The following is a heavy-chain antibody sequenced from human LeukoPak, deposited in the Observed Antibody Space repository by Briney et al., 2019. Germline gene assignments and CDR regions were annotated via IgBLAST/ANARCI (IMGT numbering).Heavy chain of an antibody. Sequence: GGSLRLSCAASGFSFSSYSMNWVRQAPGKGLEWVSSITSSNNCIYYADSVKGRFTISRDNAKNALYLQMNSLRAEDTAMYYCTRDRTYYGSSGYSYDYWGQGTLVTVSS. V-gene: IGHV3-21*01. D-gene: IGHD3-22*01. CDR3: TRDRTYYGSSGYSYDY. CDR2: ITSSNNCI. CDR1: GFSFSSYS. J-gene: IGHJ4*02.